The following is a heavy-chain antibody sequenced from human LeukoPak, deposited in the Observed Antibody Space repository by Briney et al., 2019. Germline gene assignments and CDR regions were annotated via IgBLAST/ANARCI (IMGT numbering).Heavy chain of an antibody. J-gene: IGHJ4*02. CDR3: ARGEWLLHY. Sequence: GASVKVSCKASGYTFTDYYIHRVRQAPGQGLEWMGRISPNSGGTNNAQKFQGRLTMTRDTSITTAYMELSGLRSDDTAVYYCARGEWLLHYWGQGTLVTVSS. CDR2: ISPNSGGT. D-gene: IGHD2-15*01. CDR1: GYTFTDYY. V-gene: IGHV1-2*06.